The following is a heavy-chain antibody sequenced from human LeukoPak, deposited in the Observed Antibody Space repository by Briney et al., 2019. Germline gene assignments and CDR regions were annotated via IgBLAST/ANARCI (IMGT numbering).Heavy chain of an antibody. CDR3: ARDRHCANGVCHSPPGMDV. J-gene: IGHJ6*02. Sequence: GGSLRLSCAASGFTFSSYGMHWVRQAPGKGLEWVADIWFGGKNEHFAGSVKGRFTISRDNSKNTMYLQINSLRAEDTAVYYCARDRHCANGVCHSPPGMDVWGQGTTVTVSS. CDR1: GFTFSSYG. V-gene: IGHV3-33*01. CDR2: IWFGGKNE. D-gene: IGHD2-8*01.